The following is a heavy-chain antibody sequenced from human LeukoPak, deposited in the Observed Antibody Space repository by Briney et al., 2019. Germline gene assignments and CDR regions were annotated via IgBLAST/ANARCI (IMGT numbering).Heavy chain of an antibody. D-gene: IGHD2-15*01. Sequence: GESLKISCKGSGYNFSTCWIAWVRQMPGKGLEWMGIIYPADSDIRYSPSFQGQVTISADKSISTAYLQWNSLKASDTAMYYCARQEYCSGASCYTWFDPWGQGTLVTVSS. CDR3: ARQEYCSGASCYTWFDP. CDR2: IYPADSDI. CDR1: GYNFSTCW. V-gene: IGHV5-51*01. J-gene: IGHJ5*02.